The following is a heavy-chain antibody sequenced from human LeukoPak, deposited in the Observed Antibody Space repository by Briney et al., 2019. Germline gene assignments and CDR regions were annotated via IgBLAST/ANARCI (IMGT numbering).Heavy chain of an antibody. CDR1: GFTFSSYE. Sequence: GGSLRLSCAASGFTFSSYEMNWVRQAPGKGLEWVSYISSSGSTIYYADSVKGRFTISRDNAKNSLYLQMNSLRAEDTAVYYCARVVGDYYYYYYMDVWGKGTTVTVSS. CDR3: ARVVGDYYYYYYMDV. V-gene: IGHV3-48*03. J-gene: IGHJ6*03. D-gene: IGHD3-16*01. CDR2: ISSSGSTI.